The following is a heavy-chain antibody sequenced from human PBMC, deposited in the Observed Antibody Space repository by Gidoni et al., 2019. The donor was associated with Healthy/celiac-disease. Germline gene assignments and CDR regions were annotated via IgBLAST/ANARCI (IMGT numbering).Heavy chain of an antibody. CDR2: ISGSGGST. CDR1: GFDLGSDG. Sequence: EVQLLESGGGLVQPGGSLRLPGAASGFDLGSDGMRWVRQAPGQGLEWVGAISGSGGSTYYADSVKGLFTISGDNSKNSLFLQMNSLRAEDTAVYYCAKGGRIVTAMESHFDYWGQGTLVTVSS. J-gene: IGHJ4*02. D-gene: IGHD5-18*01. V-gene: IGHV3-23*01. CDR3: AKGGRIVTAMESHFDY.